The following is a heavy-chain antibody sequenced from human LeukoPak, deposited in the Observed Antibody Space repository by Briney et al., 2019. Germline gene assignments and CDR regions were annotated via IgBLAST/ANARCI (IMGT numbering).Heavy chain of an antibody. D-gene: IGHD6-6*01. CDR3: ARPAHRREQLDAFDI. V-gene: IGHV5-51*01. Sequence: GESLKISCKGSGYSFTSYWIGWVRQMPGKGLEWMGIIYPGDSDTRYSPSFQGQVTISADKSISTAYLQWSSLKASDTAMYYCARPAHRREQLDAFDIWGQGTMVTVSS. J-gene: IGHJ3*02. CDR1: GYSFTSYW. CDR2: IYPGDSDT.